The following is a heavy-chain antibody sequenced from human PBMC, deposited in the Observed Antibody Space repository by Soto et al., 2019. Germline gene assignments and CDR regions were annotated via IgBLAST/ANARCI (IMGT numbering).Heavy chain of an antibody. D-gene: IGHD5-18*01. CDR3: AREKVERAMGWDYNYYGMDV. J-gene: IGHJ6*02. Sequence: PVGSLRLSCAASGFTFTNYAMHWVRQAPGKGLECVAVISHDGSNRYYAKSVKGRFTISRDNSENTLYLHMNSLRAEDTAVYYCAREKVERAMGWDYNYYGMDVWGQGTTVTVSS. CDR1: GFTFTNYA. CDR2: ISHDGSNR. V-gene: IGHV3-30-3*01.